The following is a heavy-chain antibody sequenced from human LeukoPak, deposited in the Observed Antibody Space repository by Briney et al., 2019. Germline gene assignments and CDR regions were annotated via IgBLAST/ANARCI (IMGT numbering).Heavy chain of an antibody. J-gene: IGHJ4*02. CDR2: IYFGGST. CDR1: GFTFSSYG. CDR3: ARWTRATF. D-gene: IGHD5-24*01. Sequence: GGSLRLSCAASGFTFSSYGMHWVRQAPGKGLEWVSLIYFGGSTYYADSVKGRFTISRDNSKNTLYLQMNSLRAEDTAVYYCARWTRATFWGQGTLVTVSS. V-gene: IGHV3-53*01.